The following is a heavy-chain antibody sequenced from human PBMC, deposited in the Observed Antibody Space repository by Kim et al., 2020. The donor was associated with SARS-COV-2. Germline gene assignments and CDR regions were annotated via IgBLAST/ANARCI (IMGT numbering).Heavy chain of an antibody. CDR3: ARVRDYGKYGMDV. D-gene: IGHD3-10*01. Sequence: GGSLRLSCAASGFTVSSNYMNWVRQAPGKGLEWVSVIYSGGGTYYADSVKGRFTISRDNSKNTLYLQMNRLRAEDTAVYYCARVRDYGKYGMDVWGQGTTVTVPS. CDR1: GFTVSSNY. CDR2: IYSGGGT. J-gene: IGHJ6*02. V-gene: IGHV3-53*01.